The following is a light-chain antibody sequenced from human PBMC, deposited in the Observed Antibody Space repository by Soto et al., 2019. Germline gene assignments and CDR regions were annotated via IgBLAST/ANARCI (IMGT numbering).Light chain of an antibody. CDR2: ATS. CDR1: QSVSSNY. V-gene: IGKV3-20*01. Sequence: EIVLTQSPGTLSLSPGERATLSCRASQSVSSNYLAWYQQKPGQAPRLLISATSNRATGIPDRFSGSGSGTDFTLTVSRLEPEDFAVYSCQQYGRSPTFGQGTRLEIK. CDR3: QQYGRSPT. J-gene: IGKJ5*01.